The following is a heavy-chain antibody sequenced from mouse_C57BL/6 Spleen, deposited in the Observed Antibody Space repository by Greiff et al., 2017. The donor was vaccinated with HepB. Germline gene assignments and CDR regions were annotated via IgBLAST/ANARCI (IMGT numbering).Heavy chain of an antibody. CDR1: GYTFTGYW. CDR2: ILPGSGST. V-gene: IGHV1-9*01. Sequence: VQLQQSGAELMKPGASVKLSCKATGYTFTGYWIEWVKQRPGQGLEWIGEILPGSGSTNYNDKFKGKATFTADTSSNTAYMQLSSLTTEDSAIYSCATCTMVTKDYFDVWGPGTTLTVSS. D-gene: IGHD2-2*01. CDR3: ATCTMVTKDYFDV. J-gene: IGHJ2*01.